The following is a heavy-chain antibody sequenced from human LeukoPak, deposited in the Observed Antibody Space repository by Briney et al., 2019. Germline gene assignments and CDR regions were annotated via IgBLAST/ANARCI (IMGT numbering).Heavy chain of an antibody. J-gene: IGHJ4*02. CDR1: GGSIRSYY. Sequence: SETLSLTCTVSGGSIRSYYWTWIRQPPGQGLEWIAYIYYSGSANYHPSLKSRVTISVDTSKNQFSLKLRSVTAADTAIYYCARLPPIAGRTARFDYWGQGTLVTVSS. D-gene: IGHD6-6*01. V-gene: IGHV4-59*08. CDR2: IYYSGSA. CDR3: ARLPPIAGRTARFDY.